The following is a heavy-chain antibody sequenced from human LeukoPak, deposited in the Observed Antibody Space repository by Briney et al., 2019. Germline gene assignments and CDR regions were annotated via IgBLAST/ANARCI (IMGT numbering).Heavy chain of an antibody. CDR2: IYYSGST. Sequence: SETLSLTCTVSGGSISSGDYYWSWIRQPPGKGLEWIGYIYYSGSTYYNPSLKSRVTIPVDTSKNQFSLKLSSVTAADTAVYYCARDKRIAAAGTWFDPWGQGTLVTVSS. V-gene: IGHV4-30-4*01. J-gene: IGHJ5*02. D-gene: IGHD6-13*01. CDR3: ARDKRIAAAGTWFDP. CDR1: GGSISSGDYY.